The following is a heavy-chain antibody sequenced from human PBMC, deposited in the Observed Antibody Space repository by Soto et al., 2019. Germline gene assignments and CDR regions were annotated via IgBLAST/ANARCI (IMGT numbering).Heavy chain of an antibody. CDR1: EFTFNTYW. Sequence: EVQLVESGGGLVQPGGSLRLSCLASEFTFNTYWMNWVRQAPGRGLEWVANIKDDGREKNYVDSVKGRFTISRDNANNSLYLQMNRLRGEDTAVYFCARDWGTPGRGSAVGYYYHYGMDVWGQGTTVTVSS. J-gene: IGHJ6*02. CDR2: IKDDGREK. V-gene: IGHV3-7*05. D-gene: IGHD6-19*01. CDR3: ARDWGTPGRGSAVGYYYHYGMDV.